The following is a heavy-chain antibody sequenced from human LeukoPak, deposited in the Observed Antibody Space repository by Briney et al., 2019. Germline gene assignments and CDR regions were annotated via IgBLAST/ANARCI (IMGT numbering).Heavy chain of an antibody. V-gene: IGHV3-73*01. D-gene: IGHD4-11*01. CDR3: AKDLTTGLTYYYYGMDV. CDR1: GFTFSGSA. CDR2: IRSKANSYAT. J-gene: IGHJ6*02. Sequence: PGGSLRLSCAASGFTFSGSAMHWVRQASGKGLEWVGRIRSKANSYATAYAASVKGRFTISRDNSKNTLYLQMNSLRAEDTAVYYCAKDLTTGLTYYYYGMDVWGQGTTVTVSS.